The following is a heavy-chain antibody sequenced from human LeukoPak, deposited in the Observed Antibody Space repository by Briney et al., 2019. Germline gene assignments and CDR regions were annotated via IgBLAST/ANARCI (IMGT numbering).Heavy chain of an antibody. CDR1: GFTFSNYG. D-gene: IGHD1-26*01. CDR3: AKGYGWEASYYYYYMDV. CDR2: VSGTSDRT. J-gene: IGHJ6*03. Sequence: GGSLRLSCETSGFTFSNYGMTWVRQAPGKGLEWVSTVSGTSDRTYYADSVKGRFTISRDDSKNTLNLQMNSLRAEDTAVYYCAKGYGWEASYYYYYMDVWGKGTTVTISS. V-gene: IGHV3-23*01.